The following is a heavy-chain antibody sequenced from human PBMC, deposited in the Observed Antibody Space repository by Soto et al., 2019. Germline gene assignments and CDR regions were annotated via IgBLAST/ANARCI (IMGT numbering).Heavy chain of an antibody. D-gene: IGHD2-2*02. CDR2: ISAYNGNT. V-gene: IGHV1-18*04. CDR1: GYTFTSYG. Sequence: QVQLVQSGAEVKKPGASVKVSCKASGYTFTSYGISWVRQAPGQGLEWMGWISAYNGNTNYAQKLQGRVTMTTDTSTSTAYMELRSLRSDDTAVYFCARYCSSTSCYSYYYGMDVWGQGTTVTVSS. J-gene: IGHJ6*02. CDR3: ARYCSSTSCYSYYYGMDV.